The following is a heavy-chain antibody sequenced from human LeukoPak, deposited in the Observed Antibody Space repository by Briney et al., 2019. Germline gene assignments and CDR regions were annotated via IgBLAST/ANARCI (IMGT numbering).Heavy chain of an antibody. J-gene: IGHJ4*02. D-gene: IGHD2-8*01. CDR2: IYYRGST. CDR3: ARADGDGVIDY. V-gene: IGHV4-30-4*01. CDR1: GGSISSGDYY. Sequence: SETLSLTCTVSGGSISSGDYYWSWIRQPPGKGLEWIGYIYYRGSTYYNPSLKSRVTISVDTSKNQFSLKLSSVTAADTAVYYCARADGDGVIDYWGQGTLVTVSS.